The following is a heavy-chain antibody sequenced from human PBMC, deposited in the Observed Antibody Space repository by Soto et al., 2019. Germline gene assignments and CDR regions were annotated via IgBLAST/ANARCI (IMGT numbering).Heavy chain of an antibody. CDR1: GYTLTELS. CDR3: ATGRLTIFGVTGWFDP. Sequence: SVKVSCKVSGYTLTELSMHWVRQAPGKGLEWMGGFDPEDGETIYAQKFQGRVTMTEDTSTDTAYMELSSLRSEDTAVYYCATGRLTIFGVTGWFDPWGQGTLVTVSS. CDR2: FDPEDGET. V-gene: IGHV1-24*01. D-gene: IGHD3-3*01. J-gene: IGHJ5*02.